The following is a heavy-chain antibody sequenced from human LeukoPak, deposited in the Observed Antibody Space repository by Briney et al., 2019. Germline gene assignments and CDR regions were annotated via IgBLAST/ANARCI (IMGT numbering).Heavy chain of an antibody. D-gene: IGHD6-6*01. CDR1: GFTFSSYS. Sequence: PGGSLRLSCAASGFTFSSYSMNWVRQAPGKGLEWVSYISSSSSTIYYADSVKGRFTISRDNAKNSLYLQMNSLRAEDTAVYYCARASIAALSGYWGQGTLVTVSS. CDR3: ARASIAALSGY. J-gene: IGHJ4*02. V-gene: IGHV3-48*04. CDR2: ISSSSSTI.